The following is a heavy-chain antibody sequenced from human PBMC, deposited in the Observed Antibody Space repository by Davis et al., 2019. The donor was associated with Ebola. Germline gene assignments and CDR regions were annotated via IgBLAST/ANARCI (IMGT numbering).Heavy chain of an antibody. V-gene: IGHV5-10-1*01. CDR2: IDPSDSYT. CDR1: GYSFTSYW. J-gene: IGHJ6*02. Sequence: GESLKISCKGSGYSFTSYWISWVRQMPGKGLEWMGRIDPSDSYTNYRPSFQGHVTILADKSISTAYLQWSSLKASDTAMYYCARQRSYYYYAMDVWGQGTTVTVSS. D-gene: IGHD1-1*01. CDR3: ARQRSYYYYAMDV.